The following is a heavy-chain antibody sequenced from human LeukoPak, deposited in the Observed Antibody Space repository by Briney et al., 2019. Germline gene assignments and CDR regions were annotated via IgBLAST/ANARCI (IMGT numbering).Heavy chain of an antibody. CDR2: IIPILGIA. D-gene: IGHD6-19*01. CDR1: GGTFSSYN. CDR3: ARDWYSSGWYLDY. J-gene: IGHJ4*02. Sequence: HAASVKVSCKASGGTFSSYNISWVRQAPGQGLEWMGRIIPILGIANYAQKFQGRVTITADKSTSTAYMELSSLRSEDTAVYYCARDWYSSGWYLDYWGQGTLVTVSS. V-gene: IGHV1-69*04.